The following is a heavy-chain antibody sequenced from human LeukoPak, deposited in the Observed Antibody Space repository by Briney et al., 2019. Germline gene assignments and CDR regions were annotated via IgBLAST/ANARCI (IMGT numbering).Heavy chain of an antibody. D-gene: IGHD3-22*01. CDR1: GYTFSDFS. CDR2: ISVRSNYR. Sequence: PGGSLRLSCAASGYTFSDFSVNWVHQAPGKGLEWVPSISVRSNYRYYADSVRGRFTISRDDARDSLFLQMNSLRAEDTAVYFCVRLRRNNDRSGYYYYYDYWGQGTLVTVSS. CDR3: VRLRRNNDRSGYYYYYDY. V-gene: IGHV3-21*01. J-gene: IGHJ4*02.